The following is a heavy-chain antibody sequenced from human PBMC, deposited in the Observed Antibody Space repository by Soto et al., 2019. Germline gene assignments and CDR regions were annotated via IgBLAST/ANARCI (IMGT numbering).Heavy chain of an antibody. D-gene: IGHD2-21*01. Sequence: GESLKISCETSGYSFTSYWIGWVRQMPGKGLEWMGIIYPGDSSTRYCPSSQGQVTISADKSTNTAYLQWSSLKASDTAMYYCARSRAYSGNSFDYWGQGTLVTVSS. CDR2: IYPGDSST. V-gene: IGHV5-51*01. CDR1: GYSFTSYW. J-gene: IGHJ4*02. CDR3: ARSRAYSGNSFDY.